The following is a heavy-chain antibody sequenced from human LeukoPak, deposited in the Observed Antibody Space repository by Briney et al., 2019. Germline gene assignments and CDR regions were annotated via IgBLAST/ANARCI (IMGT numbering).Heavy chain of an antibody. CDR3: ARARNIAAAGKD. CDR2: ISYDGSNK. V-gene: IGHV3-30-3*01. J-gene: IGHJ4*02. D-gene: IGHD6-13*01. CDR1: GFTFSSYA. Sequence: LPGGSLRLSCAASGFTFSSYAMHWVRQAPGKGLEWVAVISYDGSNKYYADSVKGRFTISRDNSKNTLYLQMNSLRAEDTAVYYCARARNIAAAGKDWGQGTLVTVSS.